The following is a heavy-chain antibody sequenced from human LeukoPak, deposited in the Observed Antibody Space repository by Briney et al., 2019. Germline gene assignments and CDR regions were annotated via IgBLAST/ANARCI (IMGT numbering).Heavy chain of an antibody. CDR2: INHSGST. Sequence: SETLSLTCAVYGGSFSGYYWSWIRRPPGKGLEWIGEINHSGSTNYNPSLKSRVTISVDTSKNQFSLKLSSVTAADTAVYYCARGGLVVVVPAARNWFDPWGQGTLVTVSS. V-gene: IGHV4-34*01. J-gene: IGHJ5*02. CDR3: ARGGLVVVVPAARNWFDP. CDR1: GGSFSGYY. D-gene: IGHD2-2*01.